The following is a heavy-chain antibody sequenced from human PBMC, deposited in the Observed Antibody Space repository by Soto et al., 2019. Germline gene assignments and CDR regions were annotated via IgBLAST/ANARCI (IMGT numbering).Heavy chain of an antibody. CDR1: GGSISSGDYY. CDR3: ARGVVRGVTRYWYFDL. Sequence: SETLSLTCTVPGGSISSGDYYWSWIRQPPGKGLEWIGYIYYSGSTYYNPSLKSRVTISVDTSKNQFSLKLSSVTAADTAVYYCARGVVRGVTRYWYFDLWGRGTLVTVSS. J-gene: IGHJ2*01. V-gene: IGHV4-30-4*01. CDR2: IYYSGST. D-gene: IGHD3-10*01.